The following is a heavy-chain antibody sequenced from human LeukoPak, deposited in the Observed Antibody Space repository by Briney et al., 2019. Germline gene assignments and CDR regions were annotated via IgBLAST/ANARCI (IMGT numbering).Heavy chain of an antibody. CDR2: IIPIFGTA. CDR1: GGTFSSYA. D-gene: IGHD5-24*01. Sequence: ASVTVSCKASGGTFSSYAISWVRQAPGQGLEWMGGIIPIFGTATYAQKFQGRVTITADESTSTAYMELSSLRSEDTAVYYCARGGSGDVEMATSIGNIWGQGTMVTVSS. CDR3: ARGGSGDVEMATSIGNI. V-gene: IGHV1-69*13. J-gene: IGHJ3*02.